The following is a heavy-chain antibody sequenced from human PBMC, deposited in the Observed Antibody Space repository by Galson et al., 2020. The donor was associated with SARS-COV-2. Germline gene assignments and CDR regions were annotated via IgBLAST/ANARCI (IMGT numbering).Heavy chain of an antibody. V-gene: IGHV4-34*01. CDR3: ARVSPGTIFGVVIPWYYGMDV. CDR2: INHSGST. D-gene: IGHD3-3*01. Sequence: SETLSLTCAVYGGSFSGYYWSWIRQPPGKGLEWIGEINHSGSTNYNPSLKSRVTISVDTSKNQFSLKLSSVTAADTAVYYCARVSPGTIFGVVIPWYYGMDVWGQGTTVTVSS. J-gene: IGHJ6*02. CDR1: GGSFSGYY.